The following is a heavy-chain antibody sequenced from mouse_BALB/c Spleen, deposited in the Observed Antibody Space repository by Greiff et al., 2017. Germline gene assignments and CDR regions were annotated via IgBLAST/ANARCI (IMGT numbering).Heavy chain of an antibody. CDR1: GFAFSSYD. D-gene: IGHD2-3*01. CDR2: ISSGGGST. V-gene: IGHV5-12-1*01. CDR3: ARHDGDY. Sequence: EVHLVESGGGLVKPGGSLKLSCAASGFAFSSYDMSWVRQTPEKRLEWVAYISSGGGSTYYPDTVKGRFTISRDNAKNTLYLQMSSLKSEDTAMYYCARHDGDYWGQGTTLTVSS. J-gene: IGHJ2*01.